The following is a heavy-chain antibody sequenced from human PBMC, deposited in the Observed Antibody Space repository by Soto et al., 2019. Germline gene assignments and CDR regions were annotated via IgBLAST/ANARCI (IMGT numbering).Heavy chain of an antibody. CDR2: ISGSGGST. Sequence: PGGSLRLSCAASGFTFSSYAMSWVRQAPGKGLEWVSAISGSGGSTYYADSVKGRFTISRDNSKTTLYLQMNSLRAEDTAVYYCAKDLWSLGGAVAGSTWFAPWAREPWSPSPQ. V-gene: IGHV3-23*01. CDR1: GFTFSSYA. D-gene: IGHD6-19*01. CDR3: AKDLWSLGGAVAGSTWFAP. J-gene: IGHJ5*02.